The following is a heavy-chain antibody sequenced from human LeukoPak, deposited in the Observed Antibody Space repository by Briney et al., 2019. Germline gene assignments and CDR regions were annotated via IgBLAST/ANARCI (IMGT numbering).Heavy chain of an antibody. CDR3: ARGSRLAYCGGDCYWNY. CDR2: ISYDGSNK. CDR1: GFTFSSYA. D-gene: IGHD2-21*02. J-gene: IGHJ4*02. Sequence: GGFLRLSCAASGFTFSSYAMHWVRQAPGKGLEWVAVISYDGSNKYYADSVKGRFTISRDNSKNTLYLQMNSLRAEDTAVYYCARGSRLAYCGGDCYWNYWGQGTLVTVSS. V-gene: IGHV3-30-3*01.